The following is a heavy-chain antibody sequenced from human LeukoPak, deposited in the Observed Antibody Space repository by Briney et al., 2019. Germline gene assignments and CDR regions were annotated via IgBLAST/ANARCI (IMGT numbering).Heavy chain of an antibody. CDR1: GDSITSYY. D-gene: IGHD3-22*01. J-gene: IGHJ4*02. CDR2: IYYTGST. V-gene: IGHV4-59*08. CDR3: ASSYFYDGNRYFDY. Sequence: PSETLSLTCNVSGDSITSYYWNWIRQPPGKGLEWIGYIYYTGSTNSNPSLKSRLTISLDTSKKHFSLKLSSVTAADTAIYYCASSYFYDGNRYFDYWGQGALVTVS.